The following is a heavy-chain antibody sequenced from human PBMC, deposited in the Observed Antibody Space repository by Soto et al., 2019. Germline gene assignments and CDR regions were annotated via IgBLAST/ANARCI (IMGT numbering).Heavy chain of an antibody. CDR1: DGSISSGDYY. CDR3: ARGTYGWSXF. Sequence: TLSLTCTVSDGSISSGDYYWSWIRQLPGKGVELVGYICCSGSTYHNPSLKSGLTISIDTSKNQFSLKLSSVTAADTAVYFCARGTYGWSXFWAQGTMVTVXS. D-gene: IGHD3-16*01. V-gene: IGHV4-31*03. CDR2: ICCSGST. J-gene: IGHJ4*02.